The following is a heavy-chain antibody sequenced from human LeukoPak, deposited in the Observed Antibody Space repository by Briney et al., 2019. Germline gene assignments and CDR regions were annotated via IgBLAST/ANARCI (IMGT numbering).Heavy chain of an antibody. CDR3: ARDLSWSLSGYYY. CDR1: GFTFSSYW. CDR2: IKQDASEK. J-gene: IGHJ4*02. D-gene: IGHD3-3*01. V-gene: IGHV3-7*01. Sequence: GGSLRLSCAASGFTFSSYWMTWVRQAPGKGLEWVANIKQDASEKFYVDSVKGRFTISRDNAKNSLYLQMNGLRAEDTAVYYCARDLSWSLSGYYYWGQGTLVTVSS.